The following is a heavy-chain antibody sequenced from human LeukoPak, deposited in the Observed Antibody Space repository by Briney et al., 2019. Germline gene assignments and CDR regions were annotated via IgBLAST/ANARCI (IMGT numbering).Heavy chain of an antibody. CDR3: ARLDPVSAFDI. D-gene: IGHD3-9*01. CDR1: GGTFSSYA. V-gene: IGHV1-69*04. CDR2: IIPILGIA. Sequence: SVKVSCKASGGTFSSYAISWVRQAPGQGLEWMGRIIPILGIANYAQKFQGRVTITADKSTSTAYMELSSLRSEDTAVYYCARLDPVSAFDIWGQGTMVTVSS. J-gene: IGHJ3*02.